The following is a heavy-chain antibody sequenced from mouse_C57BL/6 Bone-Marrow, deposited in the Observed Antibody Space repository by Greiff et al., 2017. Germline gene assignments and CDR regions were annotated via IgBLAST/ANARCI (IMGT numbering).Heavy chain of an antibody. CDR3: AIYRSDYSASSPYAMDY. CDR1: GFTFSSYA. CDR2: ISDGGSYT. Sequence: EVMLVESGGGLVKPGGSLKLSCEASGFTFSSYAMSWVRQTPEKRLEWVATISDGGSYTYYPDNVKGRFTISRDNATNNLYLQMRHLKSNDTAMYYCAIYRSDYSASSPYAMDYWGQGTSVTVSS. J-gene: IGHJ4*01. D-gene: IGHD1-1*01. V-gene: IGHV5-4*03.